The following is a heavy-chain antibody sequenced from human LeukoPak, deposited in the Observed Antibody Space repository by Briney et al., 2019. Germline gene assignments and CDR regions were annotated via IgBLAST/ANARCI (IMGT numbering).Heavy chain of an antibody. CDR1: GFTFISYA. Sequence: PGGSLRLSCSASGFTFISYAIHWVRQAPGKGLEYVSGISNNGGSKYYADSVKGRFTISRDNSKNTLYLQMNSLRAEDTAVYYCAKHMYSSTWSQIDYWGQGTLVTVSS. CDR3: AKHMYSSTWSQIDY. J-gene: IGHJ4*02. D-gene: IGHD6-13*01. V-gene: IGHV3-64*04. CDR2: ISNNGGSK.